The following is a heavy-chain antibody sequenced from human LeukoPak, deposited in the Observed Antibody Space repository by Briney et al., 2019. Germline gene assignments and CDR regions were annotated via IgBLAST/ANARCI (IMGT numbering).Heavy chain of an antibody. CDR2: ISYDVSDK. CDR3: AKDRGSGYNWNDVLGY. CDR1: GFTFSSYA. D-gene: IGHD1-20*01. J-gene: IGHJ4*02. V-gene: IGHV3-30*18. Sequence: GGSLRLSCAASGFTFSSYAMSWVRQAPGKGLEWVAVISYDVSDKYYVDSVKGRFTISRDTSKNTLYLQMNSLRAEDTAVYYCAKDRGSGYNWNDVLGYWGQGTLVTVSS.